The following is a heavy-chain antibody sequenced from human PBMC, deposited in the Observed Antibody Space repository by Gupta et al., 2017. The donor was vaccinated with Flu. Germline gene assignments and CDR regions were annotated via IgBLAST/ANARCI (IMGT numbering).Heavy chain of an antibody. CDR1: GFDFNSYE. CDR2: ISSSAVT. V-gene: IGHV3-48*03. Sequence: EVLLVESGGGLVQPGGFLRLSCTASGFDFNSYEMSWVRQAPGRGLEWVAFISSSAVTYYTDPVRGRFTISRDNANNLLYLQMSSLRGEDTAVYYCARGHWDNWGQGTLVTVSS. J-gene: IGHJ4*02. CDR3: ARGHWDN.